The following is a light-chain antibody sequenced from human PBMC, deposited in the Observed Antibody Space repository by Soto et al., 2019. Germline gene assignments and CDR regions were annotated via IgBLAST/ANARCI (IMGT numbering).Light chain of an antibody. CDR2: DAS. CDR3: QQRSNWPV. Sequence: EIVLTQSPATLSLSPGEGATLSCRASQSVSSYLAWYQQKPGQAPRLLIYDASNRATGIPARFSGSGSGTDFTLTFSSLEPEDFAVYYCQQRSNWPVFGPGTKVDIK. V-gene: IGKV3-11*01. CDR1: QSVSSY. J-gene: IGKJ3*01.